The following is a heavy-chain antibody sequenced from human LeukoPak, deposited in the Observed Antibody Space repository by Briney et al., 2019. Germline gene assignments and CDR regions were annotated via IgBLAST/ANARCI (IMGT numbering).Heavy chain of an antibody. Sequence: PGGSLRLSCAASGFTFDDYAMHWVRQAPGKGLEWVSGISWNSGSIGYADSVKGRFTISRDNAKNSLYLQMNSLRAEDTALYYCAKDMGVITTVRVFDYWGQGTLVTVSS. D-gene: IGHD3-10*01. CDR3: AKDMGVITTVRVFDY. CDR1: GFTFDDYA. CDR2: ISWNSGSI. J-gene: IGHJ4*02. V-gene: IGHV3-9*01.